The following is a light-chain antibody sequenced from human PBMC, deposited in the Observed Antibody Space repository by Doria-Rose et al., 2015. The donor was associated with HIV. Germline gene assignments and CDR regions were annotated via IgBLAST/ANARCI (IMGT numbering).Light chain of an antibody. J-gene: IGKJ2*01. CDR1: QDISNY. CDR3: QQYDDLQYT. V-gene: IGKV1-33*01. CDR2: DAS. Sequence: DIRLTQSPSSLSASVGDRLTVTCQASQDISNYLNWYQQKPGKAPKLLIYDASNLERGVPSRSSGSGSGTDFTFTISSLQPEDIATYYCQQYDDLQYTVGQGTNLKSK.